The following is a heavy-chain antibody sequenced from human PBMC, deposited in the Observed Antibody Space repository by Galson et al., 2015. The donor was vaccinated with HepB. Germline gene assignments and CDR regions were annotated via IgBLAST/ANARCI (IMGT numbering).Heavy chain of an antibody. J-gene: IGHJ4*02. Sequence: SLRLSCAASGFTFSSYGIHWVRQAPGKGLEWVAVMSYDGSEKDYADSVKGRFTIARDNSKNTLYLQMNRLRPEDTAVYYCARSGSAMVSSFEYWGQGTLVTVSS. CDR1: GFTFSSYG. CDR2: MSYDGSEK. CDR3: ARSGSAMVSSFEY. V-gene: IGHV3-30-3*01. D-gene: IGHD5-18*01.